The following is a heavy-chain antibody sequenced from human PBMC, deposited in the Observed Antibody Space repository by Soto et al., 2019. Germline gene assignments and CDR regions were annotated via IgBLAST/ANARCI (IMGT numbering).Heavy chain of an antibody. CDR2: ISAYNGNT. J-gene: IGHJ4*02. CDR1: RDRLSISV. D-gene: IGHD1-20*01. V-gene: IGHV1-18*01. Sequence: ASVKIGCKSCRDRLSISVVGWVRQAPGQGLEWMGWISAYNGNTNYAQKLQGRVTMTTDTSTTTAYMELRGLRSDDTAVYYGERGIHLEYWGQGTLVTVSS. CDR3: ERGIHLEY.